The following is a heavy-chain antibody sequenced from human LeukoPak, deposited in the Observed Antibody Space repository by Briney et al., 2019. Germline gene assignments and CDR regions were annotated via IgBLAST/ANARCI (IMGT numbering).Heavy chain of an antibody. Sequence: PSETLSLTCTVSGDSISDYFWSWIRQPAGKGPKWIGRINSSGHTNYHPSLESRVTMSVDTSKNHFSLTLTSVTAAGTAVYYCARQSYWRGDAFDIWGQGTMVTVSS. CDR3: ARQSYWRGDAFDI. D-gene: IGHD2/OR15-2a*01. CDR1: GDSISDYF. V-gene: IGHV4-4*07. CDR2: INSSGHT. J-gene: IGHJ3*02.